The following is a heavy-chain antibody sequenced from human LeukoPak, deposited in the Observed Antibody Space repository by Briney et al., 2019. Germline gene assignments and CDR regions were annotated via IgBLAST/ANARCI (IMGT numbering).Heavy chain of an antibody. CDR2: TNEDGSTT. Sequence: GGSLRLSCAASGFTFSSNWMHWVRQAPGKGLVWVSRTNEDGSTTNYADSVKGRSTIFRDNAKNTLYLQMNSLRAEDTAVYYCAKRHPGYDSSGYSNWGQGTLVTVSS. J-gene: IGHJ4*02. CDR3: AKRHPGYDSSGYSN. D-gene: IGHD3-22*01. CDR1: GFTFSSNW. V-gene: IGHV3-74*01.